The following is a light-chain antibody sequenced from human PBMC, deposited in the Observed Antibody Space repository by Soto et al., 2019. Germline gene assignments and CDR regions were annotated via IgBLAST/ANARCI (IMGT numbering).Light chain of an antibody. J-gene: IGKJ5*01. V-gene: IGKV1-33*01. Sequence: DIQMTQSPSSLSASIGDRVTITCQASQAIRNYLNWYQQKPGKAPKLLIYGASHLETGVPSRFSGSGSGTDFTFSISSLQPEDIATYYCQQYDNLPLTFGQGTRLDI. CDR2: GAS. CDR1: QAIRNY. CDR3: QQYDNLPLT.